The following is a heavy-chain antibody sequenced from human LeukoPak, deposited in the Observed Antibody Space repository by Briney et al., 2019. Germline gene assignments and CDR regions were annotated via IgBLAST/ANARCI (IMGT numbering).Heavy chain of an antibody. Sequence: GGSLRLSCAASGFTFSSYGMSWVRQAPGKGLEWVSAISGSGGSTYYADSVKGRFTISRDNSKNTLYLQMNSLRAEDTAVYYCANPTYYYDSSGYYYWGQGTLVTVSS. J-gene: IGHJ4*02. D-gene: IGHD3-22*01. V-gene: IGHV3-23*01. CDR2: ISGSGGST. CDR3: ANPTYYYDSSGYYY. CDR1: GFTFSSYG.